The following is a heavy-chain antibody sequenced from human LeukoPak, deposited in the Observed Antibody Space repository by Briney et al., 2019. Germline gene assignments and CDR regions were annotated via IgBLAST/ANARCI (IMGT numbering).Heavy chain of an antibody. D-gene: IGHD2-15*01. Sequence: ASVKVSCKASGYTFTNHGINWVRQAAGQGFEWMGWISAYNGNTKYAQKFQDRVRMTTDTSATTAYMELRSLRSDDTAVYYCVRDLLWYCSGGSCVPTARYSNGHQPDWFYGMDVWGQGTTVIVSS. CDR3: VRDLLWYCSGGSCVPTARYSNGHQPDWFYGMDV. J-gene: IGHJ6*02. CDR1: GYTFTNHG. V-gene: IGHV1-18*01. CDR2: ISAYNGNT.